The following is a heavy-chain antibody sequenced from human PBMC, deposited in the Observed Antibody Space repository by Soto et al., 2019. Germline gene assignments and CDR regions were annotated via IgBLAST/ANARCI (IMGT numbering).Heavy chain of an antibody. Sequence: QVQLRESGPRLVMPSQTLSLTCTVSGDSISSGNKYWSWIRQPPGKGLEWIGYIFSSGTTYYNPSIKSRLTMSLDASQNQFSLMLNSLTDADTAVYFCARVPSPFDYYYAMDVWGQGTTVTVSS. D-gene: IGHD3-16*01. CDR3: ARVPSPFDYYYAMDV. J-gene: IGHJ6*01. CDR1: GDSISSGNKY. V-gene: IGHV4-30-4*01. CDR2: IFSSGTT.